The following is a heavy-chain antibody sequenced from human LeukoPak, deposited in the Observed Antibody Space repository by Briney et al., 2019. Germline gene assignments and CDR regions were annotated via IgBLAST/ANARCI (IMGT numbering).Heavy chain of an antibody. CDR1: GGSISSSSYY. J-gene: IGHJ4*02. Sequence: SETLSLTCTVSGGSISSSSYYWGWIRQPPGKGLEWIGSSYYSGSTYYNPALNSRVTISVDTYKYQFSLKLSPVTAADTAVYYCKSSGDDYYGSGSYYRRGDYWGQGTLVTVSS. CDR3: KSSGDDYYGSGSYYRRGDY. CDR2: SYYSGST. D-gene: IGHD3-10*01. V-gene: IGHV4-39*01.